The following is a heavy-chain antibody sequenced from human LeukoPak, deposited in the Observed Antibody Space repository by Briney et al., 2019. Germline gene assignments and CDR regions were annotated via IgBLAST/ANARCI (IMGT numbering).Heavy chain of an antibody. D-gene: IGHD4-17*01. Sequence: SETLSLTCTVSRGSISSSTYYWGWLRQPPGKGLEWIGSVYFSGSTYHNPSLKSRVTISVDMSKNQFSLKLSSVTAADTAVYYCARVRGDYVVYWYFDLWGRGTLVTVSS. J-gene: IGHJ2*01. CDR3: ARVRGDYVVYWYFDL. CDR1: RGSISSSTYY. V-gene: IGHV4-39*07. CDR2: VYFSGST.